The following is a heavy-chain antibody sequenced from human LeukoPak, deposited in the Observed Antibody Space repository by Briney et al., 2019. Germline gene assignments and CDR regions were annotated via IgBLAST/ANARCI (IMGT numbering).Heavy chain of an antibody. V-gene: IGHV3-48*04. CDR2: ISITSDKI. Sequence: PGGSLRLSCAASGFTFTGYSMNWFRQAPGKGLEWISYISITSDKIYYADSVKGRFTISRDNAKNSLYLQMNSLRAEDTALYYCARDRAPQVAVAGTPGFDYWGQGTLVTVSS. CDR1: GFTFTGYS. D-gene: IGHD6-19*01. J-gene: IGHJ4*02. CDR3: ARDRAPQVAVAGTPGFDY.